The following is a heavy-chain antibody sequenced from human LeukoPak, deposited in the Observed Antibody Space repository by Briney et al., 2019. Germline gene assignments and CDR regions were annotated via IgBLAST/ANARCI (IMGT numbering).Heavy chain of an antibody. CDR2: IYSGGDT. D-gene: IGHD4-17*01. CDR1: GFTVSSNY. J-gene: IGHJ3*02. Sequence: GGSLRLSCAVSGFTVSSNYMSWVRQAPGKGLEWVSVIYSGGDTYYADSVKGRFTISRDNSKNTLYLQMNSLGAEDTAVYYCARFGRHGDYDPRAFDIWGQGTMVTASS. CDR3: ARFGRHGDYDPRAFDI. V-gene: IGHV3-66*01.